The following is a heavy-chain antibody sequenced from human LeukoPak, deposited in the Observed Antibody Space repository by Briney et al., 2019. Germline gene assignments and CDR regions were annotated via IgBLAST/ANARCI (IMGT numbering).Heavy chain of an antibody. CDR1: GFTFSGYV. J-gene: IGHJ4*02. Sequence: PGGSLRLSCAASGFTFSGYVMHWVRQAPGKGLEWVAVISYDGSNKYYADSVKGRFTISRDNSKNTLYLQMNSLRAEDTAVYYCATKGIRGYGGTASLSLDYWGQGTLVTVSS. CDR3: ATKGIRGYGGTASLSLDY. CDR2: ISYDGSNK. D-gene: IGHD4-23*01. V-gene: IGHV3-30*03.